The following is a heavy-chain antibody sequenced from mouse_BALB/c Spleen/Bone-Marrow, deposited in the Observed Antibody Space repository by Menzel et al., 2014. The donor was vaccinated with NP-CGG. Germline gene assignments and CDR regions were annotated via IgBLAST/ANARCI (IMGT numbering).Heavy chain of an antibody. CDR3: TRQGTGTFAY. D-gene: IGHD4-1*01. CDR2: INPSNGGT. CDR1: GYTFTSYY. J-gene: IGHJ3*01. V-gene: IGHV1-53*01. Sequence: QVQLQQSGTELVKPGASVKLSCKASGYTFTSYYIYWVKQRPGQGLEWIGEINPSNGGTNFNEKFKSKATLTVDKSSSTAYMQLSSLTSEDSAVYYCTRQGTGTFAYWGQGTLATVSA.